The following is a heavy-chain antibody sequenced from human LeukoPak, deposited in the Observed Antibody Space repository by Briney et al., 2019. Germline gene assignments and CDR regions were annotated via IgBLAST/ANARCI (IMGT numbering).Heavy chain of an antibody. CDR1: GGSFSGYY. V-gene: IGHV4-34*01. CDR2: INHGGST. CDR3: ARGLLFRGITIFGVAATKNAFDI. Sequence: PSGTLSLTCGVYGGSFSGYYWSWIRQPPRKGLEWIGEINHGGSTNYNRSLKSRVTMPVHTSKNQFSLKLSSVTAADTAVYYCARGLLFRGITIFGVAATKNAFDIWGQGTMVTVSS. D-gene: IGHD3-3*01. J-gene: IGHJ3*02.